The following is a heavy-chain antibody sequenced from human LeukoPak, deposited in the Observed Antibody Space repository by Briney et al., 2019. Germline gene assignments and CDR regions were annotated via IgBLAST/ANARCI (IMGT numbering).Heavy chain of an antibody. D-gene: IGHD3-10*01. CDR1: GFTFSSYS. CDR2: ISSSSSTI. CDR3: ARAWFGEFTPFDY. J-gene: IGHJ4*02. V-gene: IGHV3-48*02. Sequence: GGSLRLSCAASGFTFSSYSMNWVRQAPGKGLEWVSYISSSSSTIYYADSVKGRFTISGDNAKNSLYLQMNSLRDEDTAVYYCARAWFGEFTPFDYWGQGTLVTVSS.